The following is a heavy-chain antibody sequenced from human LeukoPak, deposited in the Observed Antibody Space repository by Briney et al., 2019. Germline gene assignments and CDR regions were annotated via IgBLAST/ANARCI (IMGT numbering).Heavy chain of an antibody. CDR3: AKGKYFGWSYAFEI. CDR1: GFTFSSYS. Sequence: GGSLRLSCAASGFTFSSYSMNWVRQAPGKGLEWVSSISSSSSYIYYADSVKGRFTISRDNAKNTVYLQMNSLRAGDTAIYHCAKGKYFGWSYAFEIWGQGTMITVSS. J-gene: IGHJ3*02. V-gene: IGHV3-21*01. CDR2: ISSSSSYI. D-gene: IGHD3-9*01.